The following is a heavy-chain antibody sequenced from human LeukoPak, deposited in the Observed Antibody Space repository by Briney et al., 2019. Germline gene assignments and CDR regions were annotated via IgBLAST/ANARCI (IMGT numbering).Heavy chain of an antibody. D-gene: IGHD6-6*01. CDR2: IKQDGSEK. V-gene: IGHV3-7*03. J-gene: IGHJ5*02. CDR3: ARDGPYSSSATHPP. Sequence: GGSLRLSCAASGFTFSSSWMSWVRQAPGKGLEWVANIKQDGSEKYYVGSVKGRFSISRDNAKNSLYLQMDSLRAEDTAVYHCARDGPYSSSATHPPWGQGTLVTVSS. CDR1: GFTFSSSW.